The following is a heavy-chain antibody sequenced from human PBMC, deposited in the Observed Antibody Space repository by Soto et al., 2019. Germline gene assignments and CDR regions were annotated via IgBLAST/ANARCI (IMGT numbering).Heavy chain of an antibody. J-gene: IGHJ4*02. CDR2: IYSGGST. V-gene: IGHV3-66*04. CDR1: GFTVSSNY. CDR3: ARQSGYYSGFDY. Sequence: EVQLVESGGGLVQPGGSLRLSCAASGFTVSSNYMSWVRQAPGKGLEWVSVIYSGGSTYYADTVKGRFTISRDNSKNTLYLQMNSLRAEDTAVYYCARQSGYYSGFDYWGQGTLVTVSS. D-gene: IGHD3-22*01.